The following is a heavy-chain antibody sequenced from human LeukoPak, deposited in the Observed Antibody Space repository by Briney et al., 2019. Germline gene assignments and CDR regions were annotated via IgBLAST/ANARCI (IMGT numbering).Heavy chain of an antibody. CDR2: INPNSGGT. CDR3: ARERSYTFDY. J-gene: IGHJ4*02. Sequence: ASVKVSCKASGNTFTGFYMHWVRQARGQGLEWMGRINPNSGGTNYAQKFQGRVTMTRGTSISTAYMELSRLRSDDTAVYYCARERSYTFDYWGQGTLVTVSS. V-gene: IGHV1-2*06. CDR1: GNTFTGFY. D-gene: IGHD1-26*01.